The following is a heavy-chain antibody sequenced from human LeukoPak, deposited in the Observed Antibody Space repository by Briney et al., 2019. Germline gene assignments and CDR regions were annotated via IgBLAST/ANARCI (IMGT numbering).Heavy chain of an antibody. Sequence: GGSLRLSCAASGFTFGTYTMSWVRQVPGQGLEWVAGISADGARTYYAGSVQGRFTISRDNANNMLNLQLSALRADDAAVYCCAKDRGGLPHPIWFDSWGQGTMVAVSS. CDR2: ISADGART. V-gene: IGHV3-23*01. CDR1: GFTFGTYT. CDR3: AKDRGGLPHPIWFDS. D-gene: IGHD2-21*01. J-gene: IGHJ5*01.